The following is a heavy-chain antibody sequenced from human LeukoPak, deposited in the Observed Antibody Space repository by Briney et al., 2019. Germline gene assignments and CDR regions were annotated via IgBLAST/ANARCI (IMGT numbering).Heavy chain of an antibody. Sequence: GRCLTLSCAASGFTFRGYAMQWVRQAPPNGLEWVAVILYNGRNKDYAVSVEGRLTIYKNNSQNPQYLQINSARGDRPALYCCARSQGSSWYGIDCWGQGTLVTVSS. CDR1: GFTFRGYA. V-gene: IGHV3-30*04. D-gene: IGHD6-13*01. CDR3: ARSQGSSWYGIDC. J-gene: IGHJ4*02. CDR2: ILYNGRNK.